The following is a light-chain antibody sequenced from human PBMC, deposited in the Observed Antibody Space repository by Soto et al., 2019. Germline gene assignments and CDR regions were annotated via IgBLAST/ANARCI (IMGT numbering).Light chain of an antibody. V-gene: IGKV1-5*03. CDR3: QYWSDYCWT. Sequence: DIQLTQSPSTLSTSVGDRVTISCRASQSISSWLAWYQQKPGTAPKLLIYNTSNLESGVPPRFGGSGSGTEVTLTISSLQPDYFATYYCQYWSDYCWTFGQGTKVEIK. CDR2: NTS. J-gene: IGKJ1*01. CDR1: QSISSW.